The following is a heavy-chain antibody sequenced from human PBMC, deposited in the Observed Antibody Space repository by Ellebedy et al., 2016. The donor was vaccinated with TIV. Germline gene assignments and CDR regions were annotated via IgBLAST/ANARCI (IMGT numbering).Heavy chain of an antibody. D-gene: IGHD4-11*01. CDR2: MNPNSGNT. CDR1: GYTFTSYD. CDR3: ARGLTTKRSRAPGGY. V-gene: IGHV1-8*01. Sequence: AASVKVSCKASGYTFTSYDINWVRQATGQGLEWMGWMNPNSGNTGYAQKFQGRVTMTRNTSISTAYMELSSLRSEDTAVYYWARGLTTKRSRAPGGYWGQGTLVTVSS. J-gene: IGHJ4*02.